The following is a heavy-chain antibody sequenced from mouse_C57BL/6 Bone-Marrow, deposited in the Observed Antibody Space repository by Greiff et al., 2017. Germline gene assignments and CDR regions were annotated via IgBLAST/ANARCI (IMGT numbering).Heavy chain of an antibody. Sequence: EVQLQQSGTVLARPGASVKMSCKTSGYTFTSYWMHWVKQRPGQGLEWIGAIYPGNSDNSYNQKFKGKAKLTAVTSASTASMELSSLTIEDSAVYYCTLSYGGSSPYWYFDVWGTGTTVTVSS. V-gene: IGHV1-5*01. CDR3: TLSYGGSSPYWYFDV. CDR2: IYPGNSDN. D-gene: IGHD1-1*01. J-gene: IGHJ1*03. CDR1: GYTFTSYW.